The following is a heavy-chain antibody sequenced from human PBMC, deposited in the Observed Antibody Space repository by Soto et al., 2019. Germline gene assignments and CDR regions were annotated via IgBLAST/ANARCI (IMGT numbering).Heavy chain of an antibody. Sequence: QVQLVQSGAEVKKPGSSVKVSCKDSGGTFSTYSQFWVRQAPGQGLEWMGRIIPMLGTRNYAQRFQDRVTITADKTTATAHMELSSLRSEDTALYYCTVGSWSGEVFDIWGQGTMVTVSS. CDR1: GGTFSTYS. V-gene: IGHV1-69*08. D-gene: IGHD2-21*01. J-gene: IGHJ3*02. CDR2: IIPMLGTR. CDR3: TVGSWSGEVFDI.